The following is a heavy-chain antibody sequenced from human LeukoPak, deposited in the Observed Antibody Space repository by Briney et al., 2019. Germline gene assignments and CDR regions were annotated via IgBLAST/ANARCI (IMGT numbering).Heavy chain of an antibody. CDR2: IYYSGST. D-gene: IGHD2-2*02. CDR3: ARTLGYCSSTSCYIWYFDL. J-gene: IGHJ2*01. CDR1: GGSISSGGYY. Sequence: TLSLTCTVSGGSISSGGYYWSWIRQHPGKGLEWIGYIYYSGSTYYNPSLKSRVTISVDTSKNQFSLKLSSVTAADTAVYYCARTLGYCSSTSCYIWYFDLWGRGTLVTVSS. V-gene: IGHV4-31*03.